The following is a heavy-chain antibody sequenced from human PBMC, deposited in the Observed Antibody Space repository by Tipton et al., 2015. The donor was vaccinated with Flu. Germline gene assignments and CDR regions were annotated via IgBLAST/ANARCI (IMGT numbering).Heavy chain of an antibody. V-gene: IGHV3-53*01. D-gene: IGHD6-19*01. Sequence: LSLTCAVYGGSFSGYYWSWIRQPPGKGLEWVSVMYSAGNTDYADSVKGRFTISRDNSMNTLYLQMNSLRAEDTAVYYCAGWIGGRSVFYWGQGTLVTVSS. J-gene: IGHJ4*02. CDR2: MYSAGNT. CDR1: GGSFSGYY. CDR3: AGWIGGRSVFY.